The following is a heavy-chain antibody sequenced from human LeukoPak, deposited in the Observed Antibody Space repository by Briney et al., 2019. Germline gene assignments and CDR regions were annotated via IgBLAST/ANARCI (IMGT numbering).Heavy chain of an antibody. Sequence: GGSLRLSCAASGFTVSSNYMSWVRQAPRKGLEWVSLIYSGGSTFYADSVKGRFTISRDNAKNSLYLQMNSLRAEDTGVYYCARDPPDYWGQGILVTVSS. CDR3: ARDPPDY. CDR2: IYSGGST. J-gene: IGHJ4*02. V-gene: IGHV3-66*01. CDR1: GFTVSSNY.